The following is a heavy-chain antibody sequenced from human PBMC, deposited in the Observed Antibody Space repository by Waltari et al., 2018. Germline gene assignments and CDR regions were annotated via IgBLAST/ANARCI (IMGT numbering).Heavy chain of an antibody. J-gene: IGHJ3*02. CDR3: VRQGDRGDAFDI. D-gene: IGHD3-10*01. Sequence: QLQLQESGPGLVKPSETLSLTCTVSGGSISSSSYYWGWIRQPPGKGLEWIGSIYYSGSTYYNPSLKSRVTISVDTSKNQFSLKLSSVTAADTAVYYCVRQGDRGDAFDIWGQGTMVTVSS. CDR1: GGSISSSSYY. CDR2: IYYSGST. V-gene: IGHV4-39*01.